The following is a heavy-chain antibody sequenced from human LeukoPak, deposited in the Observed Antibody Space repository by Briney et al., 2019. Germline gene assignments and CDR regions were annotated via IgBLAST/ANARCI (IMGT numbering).Heavy chain of an antibody. CDR1: GFTFSSYA. Sequence: GGSLRLSCAASGFTFSSYAMHWVRQAPGKGLEWVAVISYVGSNKYYADSVKGRFTISRDNSKNTLYLQMNSLRAEDTAVYYCARSSGWYNYWGQGTLVTVSS. D-gene: IGHD6-19*01. V-gene: IGHV3-30*04. CDR2: ISYVGSNK. CDR3: ARSSGWYNY. J-gene: IGHJ4*02.